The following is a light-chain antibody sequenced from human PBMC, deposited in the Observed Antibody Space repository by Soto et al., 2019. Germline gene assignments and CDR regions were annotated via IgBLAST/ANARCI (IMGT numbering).Light chain of an antibody. CDR2: LNSDGSH. V-gene: IGLV4-69*01. CDR3: QTWGTGIEV. J-gene: IGLJ3*02. CDR1: SGHSSYT. Sequence: QLALTQSPSASASLGASVKLTCTLSSGHSSYTIAWHQQQPEKGPRYLMTLNSDGSHSKGDGIPDRFSGSSSGAERYLSISSLQSEDEADYYCQTWGTGIEVFGGGTKLTVL.